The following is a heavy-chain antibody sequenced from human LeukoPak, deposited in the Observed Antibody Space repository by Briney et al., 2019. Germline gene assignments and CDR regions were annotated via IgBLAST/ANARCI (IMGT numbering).Heavy chain of an antibody. D-gene: IGHD2-15*01. Sequence: GGSLRLSCAASEFSVGSNYMTWVRQAPGKGLEWVSLIYSGGSTYYADSVKGRFTISRDNSKNTLYLQMNSLRAEDTAVYYCARDVFEGEVAATNNWFDPWGQGTLVTVSS. CDR2: IYSGGST. J-gene: IGHJ5*02. CDR3: ARDVFEGEVAATNNWFDP. V-gene: IGHV3-66*01. CDR1: EFSVGSNY.